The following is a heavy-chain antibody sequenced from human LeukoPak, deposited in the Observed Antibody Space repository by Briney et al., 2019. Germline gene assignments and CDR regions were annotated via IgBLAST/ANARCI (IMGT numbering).Heavy chain of an antibody. D-gene: IGHD5-18*01. J-gene: IGHJ4*02. CDR3: ASRGGAVDTAMVTSFDY. Sequence: PSETLSLTCAVYGGSFSGYYWSWIRQPPGKGLEWIGEINHSGSTNYNPSLKSRVTISVDTSKNQFSLKLSSVTAADTAVYYCASRGGAVDTAMVTSFDYWGQGTLVTVSS. CDR2: INHSGST. V-gene: IGHV4-34*01. CDR1: GGSFSGYY.